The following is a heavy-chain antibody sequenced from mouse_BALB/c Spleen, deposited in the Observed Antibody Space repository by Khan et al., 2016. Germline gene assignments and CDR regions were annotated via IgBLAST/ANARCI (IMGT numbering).Heavy chain of an antibody. J-gene: IGHJ2*01. V-gene: IGHV10-1*02. D-gene: IGHD4-1*01. Sequence: EVQLVESGGGLVQPKGSLKLSCAASGFTFNTYAMNWVRQAPGKGLEWVARIRSKSNNYATYYADSVKDRFTISRDDSQSMLYLQMNNLKTEDTAMYYCVRHHWDSFAYWGQGTTLTVSS. CDR2: IRSKSNNYAT. CDR1: GFTFNTYA. CDR3: VRHHWDSFAY.